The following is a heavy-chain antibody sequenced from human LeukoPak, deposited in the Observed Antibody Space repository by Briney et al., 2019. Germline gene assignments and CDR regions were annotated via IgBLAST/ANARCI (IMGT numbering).Heavy chain of an antibody. Sequence: GGSLRLSCAASGFTVSSNYMSWVRQAPGKGLEWVSVIYSGGSTYYADSVKGRFTISRDNAKNTLYLQMNSLRAEDTAVYYCARVLYNWNDVIDYWGQGTLVTVSS. V-gene: IGHV3-53*01. D-gene: IGHD1-20*01. CDR1: GFTVSSNY. CDR2: IYSGGST. J-gene: IGHJ4*02. CDR3: ARVLYNWNDVIDY.